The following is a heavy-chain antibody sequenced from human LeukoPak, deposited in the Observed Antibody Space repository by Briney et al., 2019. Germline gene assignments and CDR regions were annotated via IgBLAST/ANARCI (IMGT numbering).Heavy chain of an antibody. CDR3: APVGSWDY. J-gene: IGHJ4*02. V-gene: IGHV3-23*01. Sequence: GGSLRLSCAASGFTFSSYAMSWVRQAPGKGLEWVSAISGSSGSTYYADSVKGRYTISRDNSKNTLYLQMNSLRAEDTAVCYCAPVGSWDYWGQGTLVTVSS. D-gene: IGHD1-26*01. CDR1: GFTFSSYA. CDR2: ISGSSGST.